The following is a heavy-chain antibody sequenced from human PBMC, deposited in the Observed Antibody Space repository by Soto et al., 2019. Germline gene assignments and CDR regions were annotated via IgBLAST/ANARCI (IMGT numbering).Heavy chain of an antibody. CDR2: ISFDGDNDGSEK. Sequence: GGSLRLSCAASGFTFSNHGMHWVRQAPGKGLEWVAIISFDGDNDGSEKYYADSVKGRFAISRDNSKNTLYLQMNSLRAEDTAVYYCARDRGGTYSAYYMDVWGQGTTVTVSS. CDR3: ARDRGGTYSAYYMDV. J-gene: IGHJ6*03. D-gene: IGHD1-26*01. CDR1: GFTFSNHG. V-gene: IGHV3-30*03.